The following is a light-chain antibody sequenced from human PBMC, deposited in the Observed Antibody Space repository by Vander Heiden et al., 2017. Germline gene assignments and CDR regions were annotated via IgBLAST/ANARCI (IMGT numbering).Light chain of an antibody. V-gene: IGKV4-1*01. CDR1: QSLFFDSNKGNF. Sequence: DIVMTQSPHPLAVSLGERATISCRSSQSLFFDSNKGNFLTWYQQKPGQPPKLLIYRASTREYGVPDRFSGSGSGTDFTLTISSLQAEDVAIYSCQQFYSPPYTFGQGTRLEI. J-gene: IGKJ2*01. CDR2: RAS. CDR3: QQFYSPPYT.